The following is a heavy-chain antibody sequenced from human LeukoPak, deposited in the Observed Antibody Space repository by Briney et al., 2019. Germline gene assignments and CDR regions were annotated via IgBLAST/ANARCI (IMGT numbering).Heavy chain of an antibody. CDR2: IYHSGST. CDR1: GGSISSSNW. D-gene: IGHD3-22*01. V-gene: IGHV4-4*02. J-gene: IGHJ3*01. CDR3: ARADERITMIVVA. Sequence: SETLSLTCAVSGGSISSSNWWSWVRQPPGKGLEWIGEIYHSGSTNYNPSLKSRVTISVDKSKNQFSLKLSSVTAADTAVYYCARADERITMIVVAWGQGTMVTVSS.